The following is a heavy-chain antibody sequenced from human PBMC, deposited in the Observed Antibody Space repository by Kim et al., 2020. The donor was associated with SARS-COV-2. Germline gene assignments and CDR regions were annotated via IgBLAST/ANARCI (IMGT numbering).Heavy chain of an antibody. CDR1: GFTFSSYG. D-gene: IGHD3-16*01. J-gene: IGHJ4*02. Sequence: GGSLRLSCAASGFTFSSYGMHWVRQAPGKGLEWVAVISYDGSNKYYADSVKGRFTISRDNSKNTLYLQMNSLRAEDTAVYYCARAGDPQPFDYWGQGTLV. CDR3: ARAGDPQPFDY. V-gene: IGHV3-33*05. CDR2: ISYDGSNK.